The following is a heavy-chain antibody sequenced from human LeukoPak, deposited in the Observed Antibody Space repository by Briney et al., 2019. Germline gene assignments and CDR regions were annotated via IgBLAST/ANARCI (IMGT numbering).Heavy chain of an antibody. V-gene: IGHV1-2*02. D-gene: IGHD6-6*01. CDR3: AEYSSSGVGY. CDR2: INPNSGGT. CDR1: GYTFTGYY. Sequence: ASVKVSCKASGYTFTGYYMRWVRQAPGQGLEWMGWINPNSGGTNYAQKFQGRVTMTRDTSISTAYMELSRLRSDDTAVYYCAEYSSSGVGYWGQGTLVTVSS. J-gene: IGHJ4*02.